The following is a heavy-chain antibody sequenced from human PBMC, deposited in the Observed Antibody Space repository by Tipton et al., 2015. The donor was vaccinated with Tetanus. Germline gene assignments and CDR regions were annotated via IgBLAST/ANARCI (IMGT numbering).Heavy chain of an antibody. CDR2: INHDGRS. V-gene: IGHV4-34*01. Sequence: TLSLTCVVYGGSFGHYYWTWIRQPPGKGLEWIGEINHDGRSTYTPSLKSRVTMLVDTSKKQFSLKVTSVTAADTAVYYCVANDGGLEHGQHWGQGTLVTVSS. D-gene: IGHD2-8*01. CDR1: GGSFGHYY. CDR3: VANDGGLEHGQH. J-gene: IGHJ1*01.